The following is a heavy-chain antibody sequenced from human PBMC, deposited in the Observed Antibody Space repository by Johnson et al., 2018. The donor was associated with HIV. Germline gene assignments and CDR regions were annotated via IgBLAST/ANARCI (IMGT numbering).Heavy chain of an antibody. D-gene: IGHD6-19*01. J-gene: IGHJ3*02. CDR2: IRYDGSNK. CDR3: AGGLQDISGWYNAFDI. V-gene: IGHV3-33*01. CDR1: GFTFSSYG. Sequence: QVQLVESGGGVVQPGRSLRLSCAASGFTFSSYGMHWVRQAPGKGLEWVAFIRYDGSNKYYADSVKGRFTISRDNSKNTLYLQMNSLRAEDTAVYYCAGGLQDISGWYNAFDIWGQGTMVTVSS.